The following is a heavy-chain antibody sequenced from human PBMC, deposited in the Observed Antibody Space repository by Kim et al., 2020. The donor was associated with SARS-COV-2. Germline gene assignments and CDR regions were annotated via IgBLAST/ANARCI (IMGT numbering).Heavy chain of an antibody. Sequence: KYYADPGKGRFTISRDNSQNTLYLQMNSLRAEDTAVYYCAKDFASYGMDVWGQGTTVTVSS. CDR3: AKDFASYGMDV. D-gene: IGHD3-3*01. J-gene: IGHJ6*02. CDR2: K. V-gene: IGHV3-30-3*02.